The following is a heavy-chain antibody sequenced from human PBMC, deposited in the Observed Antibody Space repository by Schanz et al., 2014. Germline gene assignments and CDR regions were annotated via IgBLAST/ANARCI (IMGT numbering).Heavy chain of an antibody. CDR1: GGSISSSSYY. Sequence: QLQLQESGPGLVKPSETLSLTCTVSGGSISSSSYYWGWIRQPPGKGLEWIGSIYYSGSTYYNPPLKSRLTISVDTTKNQFSLKLSSVTAADTAVYYCARHSGYYYYYGMDVWGRGTTVTVSS. CDR3: ARHSGYYYYYGMDV. CDR2: IYYSGST. V-gene: IGHV4-39*01. J-gene: IGHJ6*02.